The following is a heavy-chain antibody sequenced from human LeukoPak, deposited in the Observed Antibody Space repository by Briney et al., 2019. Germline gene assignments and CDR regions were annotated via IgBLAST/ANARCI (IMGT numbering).Heavy chain of an antibody. CDR2: ISGSGGYT. CDR3: ARMPGTALEIDY. V-gene: IGHV3-23*01. CDR1: GFTFSTYA. Sequence: GGSLRLSCAASGFTFSTYAMSWVRQAPGKGLEWVSAISGSGGYTYHADSAKGWFTISRDNSKNTLYLQMNSLRAEDTAVYYCARMPGTALEIDYWGQGTLVTVSS. D-gene: IGHD6-13*01. J-gene: IGHJ4*02.